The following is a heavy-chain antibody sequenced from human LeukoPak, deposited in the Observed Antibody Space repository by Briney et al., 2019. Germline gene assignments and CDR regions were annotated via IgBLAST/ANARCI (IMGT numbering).Heavy chain of an antibody. CDR3: AYLDSSGYYYGRLRY. Sequence: GESLRLSCAASGFTFSDHALSWVRQTPAKGLESVSSISAGGDRTHYADSVKGRFTVSRDNSKNTLYLHMNSLRAEDTAVYFCAYLDSSGYYYGRLRYWGQGTPVTVSS. V-gene: IGHV3-23*01. D-gene: IGHD3-22*01. CDR1: GFTFSDHA. CDR2: ISAGGDRT. J-gene: IGHJ4*02.